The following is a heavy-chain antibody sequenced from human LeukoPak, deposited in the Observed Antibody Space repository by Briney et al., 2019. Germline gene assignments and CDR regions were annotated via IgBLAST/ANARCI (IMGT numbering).Heavy chain of an antibody. J-gene: IGHJ6*03. CDR1: GGSISSYY. D-gene: IGHD3-22*01. CDR2: IYSSGST. Sequence: SDTLSLTCTVSGGSISSYYWNWIRQPAGKGLEWIGRIYSSGSTNYNPSLKSRVTMSVDTSKNQFSLKLSSVTAADTAAYYCARERDSYDSSGYYDYFFYYMDVWGKGTTVTVSS. CDR3: ARERDSYDSSGYYDYFFYYMDV. V-gene: IGHV4-4*07.